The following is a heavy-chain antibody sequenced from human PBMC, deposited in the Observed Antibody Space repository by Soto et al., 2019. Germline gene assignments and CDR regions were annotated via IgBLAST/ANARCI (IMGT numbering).Heavy chain of an antibody. CDR2: ITSSSSYI. Sequence: PGGSLRLSCVASGFTFSSSSMNWVRQAPGKGLEWVSSITSSSSYINYADSVKGRFTISRDNAKTSLYLQMNSLRAEDTAVYYCAREPGVSSGWYVDYWGQGTLVTVSS. D-gene: IGHD6-19*01. V-gene: IGHV3-21*01. CDR1: GFTFSSSS. CDR3: AREPGVSSGWYVDY. J-gene: IGHJ4*02.